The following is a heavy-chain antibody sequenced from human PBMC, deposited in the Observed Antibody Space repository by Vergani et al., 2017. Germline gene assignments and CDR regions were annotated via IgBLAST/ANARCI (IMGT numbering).Heavy chain of an antibody. Sequence: VQLQESVPVLVRPSGTLASTSTVSVDSIRSDYWNWSRQSPGKEPEWSGYIYNSGSTTYNPSLESRVTISIDTSNSPLSMTWRSVTEADSAMYFCARGRTWFDPWGQGTLATVSS. CDR3: ARGRTWFDP. J-gene: IGHJ5*02. V-gene: IGHV4-59*01. CDR1: VDSIRSDY. D-gene: IGHD5-24*01. CDR2: IYNSGST.